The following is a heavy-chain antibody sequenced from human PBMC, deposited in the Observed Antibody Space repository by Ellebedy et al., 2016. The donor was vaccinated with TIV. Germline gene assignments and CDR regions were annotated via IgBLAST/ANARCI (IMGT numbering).Heavy chain of an antibody. CDR3: ARVVSRGANDY. CDR1: GYSIRSGFC. D-gene: IGHD1-26*01. Sequence: MPSETLSLTCTVSGYSIRSGFCWGWYRQSPEKGLEWIGTICHSGSTYYKPSRQTRVTISFDTSKNQFSLRLSSVTAADTAIYYCARVVSRGANDYWGQGTLVIVSS. V-gene: IGHV4-38-2*02. J-gene: IGHJ4*02. CDR2: ICHSGST.